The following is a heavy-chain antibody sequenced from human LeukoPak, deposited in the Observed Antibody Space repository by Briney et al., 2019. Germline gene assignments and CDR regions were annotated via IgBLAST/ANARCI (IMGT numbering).Heavy chain of an antibody. CDR3: ARGPVYDILTFFDY. V-gene: IGHV4-39*07. J-gene: IGHJ4*02. CDR1: GGSISSSSYY. Sequence: SETLSLTCTVSGGSISSSSYYWGWIRQPPGKGLEWIGSIYYSGSTYYNPSLKSRVTISVDTSKDQFSLKLSSVTAADTAVYYCARGPVYDILTFFDYWGRGTLVTVSS. D-gene: IGHD3-9*01. CDR2: IYYSGST.